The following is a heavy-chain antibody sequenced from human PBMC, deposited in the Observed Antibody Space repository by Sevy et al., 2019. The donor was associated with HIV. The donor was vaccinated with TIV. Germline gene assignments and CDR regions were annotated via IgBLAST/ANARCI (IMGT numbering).Heavy chain of an antibody. CDR1: GFTFSSYA. D-gene: IGHD3-16*01. CDR2: ISGSGGST. J-gene: IGHJ4*02. CDR3: ARVGIWGALPLGLGYFDY. Sequence: GGSLRLSCAASGFTFSSYAMSWVRQAPGKGLEWVSDISGSGGSTYYADSVKGRFTISRDDSKNTLYLQMNSLRADDTALYYCARVGIWGALPLGLGYFDYWGQGALVTVSS. V-gene: IGHV3-23*01.